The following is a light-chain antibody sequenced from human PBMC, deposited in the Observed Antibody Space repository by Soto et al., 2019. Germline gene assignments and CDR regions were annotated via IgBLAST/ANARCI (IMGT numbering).Light chain of an antibody. CDR2: GAS. Sequence: EIVMTQSPATLSVSTGERATLSCRASQSIRSNLGWYQQKPGQAPRLLIYGASTRATGVPARFSGSGSGTEFTLTISSLQSEDSAVYYCQQYNNWPPFTFGQGTRLEIK. J-gene: IGKJ5*01. CDR1: QSIRSN. CDR3: QQYNNWPPFT. V-gene: IGKV3-15*01.